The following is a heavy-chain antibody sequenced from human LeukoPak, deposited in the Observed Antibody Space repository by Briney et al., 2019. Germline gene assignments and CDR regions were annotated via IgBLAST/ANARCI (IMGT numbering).Heavy chain of an antibody. Sequence: GASVKVSCKASGYTFTGYYMHWVRQAPGQGLEWMGIINPSGGSTSYAQKFQGRVTMTRDTSTSTVYMELSSLRSEDTAVYYCARDSVYGDSSSGYYYGMDVWGQGTTVTVSS. CDR2: INPSGGST. D-gene: IGHD4-17*01. V-gene: IGHV1-46*01. J-gene: IGHJ6*02. CDR3: ARDSVYGDSSSGYYYGMDV. CDR1: GYTFTGYY.